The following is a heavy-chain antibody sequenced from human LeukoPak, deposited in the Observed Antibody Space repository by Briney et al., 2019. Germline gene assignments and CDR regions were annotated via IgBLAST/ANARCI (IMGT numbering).Heavy chain of an antibody. CDR3: AKADSSSWYELDY. J-gene: IGHJ4*02. CDR2: ISGSGDNT. D-gene: IGHD6-13*01. CDR1: GFTFSSYG. Sequence: GGSLRLSCAASGFTFSSYGMHWVRQAPGKGLEWVSTISGSGDNTYSADSVKGRFTISRANSRNTLYLQMNSLRAEDTAVYFCAKADSSSWYELDYWGQGTLVTVSS. V-gene: IGHV3-23*01.